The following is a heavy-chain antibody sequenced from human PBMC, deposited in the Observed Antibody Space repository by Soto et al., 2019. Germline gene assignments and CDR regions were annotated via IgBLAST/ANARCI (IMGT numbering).Heavy chain of an antibody. V-gene: IGHV3-48*01. CDR2: IGLGSSTK. Sequence: GGSLRLYCATSGFTLRNYGMNWVRQAPGKGLEWVSYIGLGSSTKYYADSVEGRFTISRDNAKNSLYLQMNSLRAEDTAVYYCARDQLYYNDISGRPLNAFDVWGQGTMVTVSS. D-gene: IGHD3-22*01. CDR1: GFTLRNYG. J-gene: IGHJ3*01. CDR3: ARDQLYYNDISGRPLNAFDV.